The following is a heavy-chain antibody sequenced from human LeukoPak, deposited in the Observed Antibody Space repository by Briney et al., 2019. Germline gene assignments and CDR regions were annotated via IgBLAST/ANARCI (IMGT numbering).Heavy chain of an antibody. D-gene: IGHD1-14*01. V-gene: IGHV5-10-1*01. CDR1: GYSFTSYW. J-gene: IGHJ4*02. Sequence: GESLKISCKGSGYSFTSYWISWVRQMSGKGLEWMGRIDPSDSYTNYSPSFQGHVTISADKSISTAYLQWSSLKASDTAMYYCATQPGPYYFDYWGQGTLVTVPS. CDR3: ATQPGPYYFDY. CDR2: IDPSDSYT.